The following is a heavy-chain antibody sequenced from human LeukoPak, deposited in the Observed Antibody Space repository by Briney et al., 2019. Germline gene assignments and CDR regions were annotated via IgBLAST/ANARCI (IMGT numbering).Heavy chain of an antibody. CDR3: VRESGTKYYFDY. D-gene: IGHD1/OR15-1a*01. CDR1: GGSISSSSYY. J-gene: IGHJ4*02. V-gene: IGHV4-39*06. Sequence: SETLSLTCTVSGGSISSSSYYWGWIRQPPGKGLEWIGSIYYSGSTNYNPSLKSRVTISVDTSKNQFPLKLSSVTAADTAVYYCVRESGTKYYFDYWGQGTLVTVPS. CDR2: IYYSGST.